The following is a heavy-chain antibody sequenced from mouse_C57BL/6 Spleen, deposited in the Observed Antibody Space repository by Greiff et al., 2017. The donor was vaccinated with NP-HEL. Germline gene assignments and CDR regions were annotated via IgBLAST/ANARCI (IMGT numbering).Heavy chain of an antibody. V-gene: IGHV5-9-1*02. CDR3: TRDSSGYDD. CDR1: GFTFSSYA. Sequence: EVMLVESGEGLVKPGGSLKLSCAASGFTFSSYAMSWVRQTPEQRLEWVAYISSGGDYIDYADTVKGRFTISRDNARNTLYLQMSSLKSEDTAMYYCTRDSSGYDDWGQGTTLTVSS. CDR2: ISSGGDYI. D-gene: IGHD3-2*02. J-gene: IGHJ2*01.